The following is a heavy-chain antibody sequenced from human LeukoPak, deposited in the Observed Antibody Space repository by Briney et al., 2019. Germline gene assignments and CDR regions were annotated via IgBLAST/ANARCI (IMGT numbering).Heavy chain of an antibody. V-gene: IGHV4-59*01. D-gene: IGHD3-3*01. CDR2: IYYSEST. CDR3: ARGDGYYTDINY. Sequence: SETLSLTCTVSGGSISSYYWSWIRQPPGKGLEWIGYIYYSESTNYNPSLKSRVTISVDTSRNHFFLKLNSVTAADTAVYYCARGDGYYTDINYWGQGALVTVSS. CDR1: GGSISSYY. J-gene: IGHJ4*02.